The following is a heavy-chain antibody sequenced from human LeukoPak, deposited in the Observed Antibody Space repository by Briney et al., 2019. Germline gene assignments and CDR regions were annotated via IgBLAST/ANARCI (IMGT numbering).Heavy chain of an antibody. CDR2: IDPTDSYT. D-gene: IGHD5-12*01. V-gene: IGHV5-10-1*01. Sequence: GESLKISCQGSGYRFISYWITWVRQMPGKGLEWMGRIDPTDSYTTYSPSFQADVTISADKSISTAYLQWSSLKASDTAMYYCARLPSGYSGYPYSDYWGQGTLVTVSS. CDR3: ARLPSGYSGYPYSDY. CDR1: GYRFISYW. J-gene: IGHJ4*02.